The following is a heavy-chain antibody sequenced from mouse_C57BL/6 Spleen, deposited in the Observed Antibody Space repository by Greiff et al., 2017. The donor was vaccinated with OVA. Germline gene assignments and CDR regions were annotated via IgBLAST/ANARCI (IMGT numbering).Heavy chain of an antibody. Sequence: VQLKESGGGLVKPGGSLKLSCAASGFTFSSYAMSWVRQTPEKRLEWVATISDGGSYTYYPDNVKGRFTISRDNAKNNLYLQMSHLKSEDTAMYYCARWGYYGSSVYFDYWGQGTTLTVSS. CDR1: GFTFSSYA. V-gene: IGHV5-4*01. J-gene: IGHJ2*01. D-gene: IGHD1-1*01. CDR2: ISDGGSYT. CDR3: ARWGYYGSSVYFDY.